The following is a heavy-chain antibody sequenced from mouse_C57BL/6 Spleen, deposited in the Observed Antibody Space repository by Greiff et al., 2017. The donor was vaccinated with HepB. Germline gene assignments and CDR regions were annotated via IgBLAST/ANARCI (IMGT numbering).Heavy chain of an antibody. CDR3: ARGGYGYEDYCDY. J-gene: IGHJ2*01. Sequence: ESGPGLVKPSQSLSLTCSVTGYSITSGYYWNWIRQFPGNKLEWMGYISYDGSNNYNPSLKNRISITRDTSKNQFFLKLNSVTTEDTATYDCARGGYGYEDYCDYWGQGTTLTVSS. V-gene: IGHV3-6*01. D-gene: IGHD2-2*01. CDR2: ISYDGSN. CDR1: GYSITSGYY.